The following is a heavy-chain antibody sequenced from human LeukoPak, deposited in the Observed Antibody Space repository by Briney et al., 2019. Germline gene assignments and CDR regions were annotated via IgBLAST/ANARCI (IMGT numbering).Heavy chain of an antibody. J-gene: IGHJ5*02. D-gene: IGHD6-13*01. Sequence: GASVKVSCKASGGTFSSYAISWVRQAPGQGLEWMGWISAYNGNTNYAQKLQGRVTMTTDTSTSTAYMELRSLRSDDTAVYYCARDPYSSSWYLWFDPWGQGTLVTVSS. V-gene: IGHV1-18*01. CDR1: GGTFSSYA. CDR3: ARDPYSSSWYLWFDP. CDR2: ISAYNGNT.